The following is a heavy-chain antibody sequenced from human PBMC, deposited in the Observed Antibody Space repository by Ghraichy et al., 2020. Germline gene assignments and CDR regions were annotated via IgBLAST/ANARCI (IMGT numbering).Heavy chain of an antibody. CDR1: GFSFSSYG. J-gene: IGHJ3*02. CDR3: AKEIHRGSYSEMRDAFHI. CDR2: ISFDGTNK. V-gene: IGHV3-30*18. Sequence: GESLNISCAASGFSFSSYGMHWVRQAPGKGLEWVAVISFDGTNKKYAASVKGRFTISRDNSKNTVSLQMSSLRAEDTAVYYCAKEIHRGSYSEMRDAFHIWGQGTMVTVSS. D-gene: IGHD1-26*01.